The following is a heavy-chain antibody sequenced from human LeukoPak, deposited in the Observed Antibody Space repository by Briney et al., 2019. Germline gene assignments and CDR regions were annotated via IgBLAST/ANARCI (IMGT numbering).Heavy chain of an antibody. CDR1: GFTFSSYG. CDR3: ARVDPIYGMDV. Sequence: GSLRLSCAASGFTFSSYGMHWVRQATGKGLEWVSAIGTAGDTYYPGSVKGRFTISRENAKNSLYLQMNSLRAGDTAVYYCARVDPIYGMDVWGQGTTVTVSS. V-gene: IGHV3-13*01. J-gene: IGHJ6*02. CDR2: IGTAGDT.